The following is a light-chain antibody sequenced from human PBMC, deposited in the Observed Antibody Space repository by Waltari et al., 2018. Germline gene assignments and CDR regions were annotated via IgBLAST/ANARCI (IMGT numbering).Light chain of an antibody. CDR3: QRRGHWPPGAT. Sequence: EIVLTQSPATLSLSPGERATLSCRASQSVSRYLAWYQQKPGQAPRLLIYGASNRATGIPARFSGSGSGTDFTLTISSLEPEDFAVYYCQRRGHWPPGATFGPGTRVDIK. CDR2: GAS. J-gene: IGKJ3*01. V-gene: IGKV3-11*01. CDR1: QSVSRY.